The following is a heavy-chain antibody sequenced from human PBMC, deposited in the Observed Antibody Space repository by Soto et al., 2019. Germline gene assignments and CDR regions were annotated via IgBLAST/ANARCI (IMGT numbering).Heavy chain of an antibody. J-gene: IGHJ4*02. CDR1: GYTFTSYY. CDR3: ARDLGGYYYDSSGYSTNYFDY. D-gene: IGHD3-22*01. CDR2: INPSGGST. Sequence: ASVKVSCKASGYTFTSYYMHWVRQAPGQGLEWMGIINPSGGSTSYAQKFQGRVTMTRDTSTSTVYMELSSLRSEDTAVYYCARDLGGYYYDSSGYSTNYFDYWGQGTLVTVSS. V-gene: IGHV1-46*01.